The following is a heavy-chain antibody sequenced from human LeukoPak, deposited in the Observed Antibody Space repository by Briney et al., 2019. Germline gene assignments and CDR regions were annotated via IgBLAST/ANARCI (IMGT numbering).Heavy chain of an antibody. CDR1: GGPFSGYY. Sequence: PSETLSLTCAVYGGPFSGYYWSWIRQPPGKGLEWIGEINHSGSTNYNPSLKSRVTISVDTSKNQFSLKLSSVTAADTAVYYCARTRPPCTNGVCYTKQFDYWGQGTLVTVSS. CDR2: INHSGST. J-gene: IGHJ4*02. CDR3: ARTRPPCTNGVCYTKQFDY. D-gene: IGHD2-8*01. V-gene: IGHV4-34*01.